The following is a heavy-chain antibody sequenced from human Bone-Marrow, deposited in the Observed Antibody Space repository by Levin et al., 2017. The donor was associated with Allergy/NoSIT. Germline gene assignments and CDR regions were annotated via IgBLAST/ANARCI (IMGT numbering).Heavy chain of an antibody. Sequence: PSETLSLTCSVSGDSMSSNYWTWIRQSPGEGLQWIGYIYDSGSPTYNPSLKSRVTISRDTSKNQFSLKLSSVTAADSAVYYCARERCIRTTCYYDYWGQGTLVTVSS. CDR3: ARERCIRTTCYYDY. CDR2: IYDSGSP. J-gene: IGHJ4*02. D-gene: IGHD2-2*01. CDR1: GDSMSSNY. V-gene: IGHV4-59*01.